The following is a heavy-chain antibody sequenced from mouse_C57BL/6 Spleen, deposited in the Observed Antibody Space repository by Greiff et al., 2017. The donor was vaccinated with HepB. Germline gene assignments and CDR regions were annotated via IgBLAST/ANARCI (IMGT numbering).Heavy chain of an antibody. CDR3: ARTPFTTVVPYAMDY. CDR1: GYTFTSYW. J-gene: IGHJ4*01. Sequence: VQLQQSGTELVKPGASVKLSCKASGYTFTSYWMHWVKQRPGQGLEWIGNINPSNGGTNYNEKFKSKATLTVDKSSSTAYMQLSSLTSEDSAVYYCARTPFTTVVPYAMDYWGQGTSVTVSS. V-gene: IGHV1-53*01. CDR2: INPSNGGT. D-gene: IGHD1-1*01.